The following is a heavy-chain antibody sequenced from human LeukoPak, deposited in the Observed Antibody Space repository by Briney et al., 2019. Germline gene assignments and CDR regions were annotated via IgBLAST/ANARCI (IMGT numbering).Heavy chain of an antibody. D-gene: IGHD3-3*01. CDR3: ARDGGWGNYDFWSGYPTGGRYYYYYGMDV. CDR1: GFTVSSNY. J-gene: IGHJ6*02. Sequence: GGSLRLSCAASGFTVSSNYMSWVRQAPGKGLEWVSVIYSGGSTYYADSVKGRFTISRDNSKNTLYLQMNSLRAEDTAVYYCARDGGWGNYDFWSGYPTGGRYYYYYGMDVWGQWTTVTVSS. V-gene: IGHV3-53*01. CDR2: IYSGGST.